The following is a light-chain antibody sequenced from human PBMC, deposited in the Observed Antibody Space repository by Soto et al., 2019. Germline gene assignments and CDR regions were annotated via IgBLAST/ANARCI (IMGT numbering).Light chain of an antibody. CDR2: DAS. V-gene: IGKV3-11*01. CDR1: LIISVY. J-gene: IGKJ5*01. Sequence: VVLTQSPATLSLSPWERATLPCRTSLIISVYFSCYQQKPGQAPMLLISDASNRSTCIPARFSGSGSGTDFNLTISSIEPEDFDVYYCHQRQYWPPITFGQGTRLEIK. CDR3: HQRQYWPPIT.